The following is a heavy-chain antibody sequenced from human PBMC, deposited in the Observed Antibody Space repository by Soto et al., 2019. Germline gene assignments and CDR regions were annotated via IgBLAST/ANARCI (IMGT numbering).Heavy chain of an antibody. V-gene: IGHV3-33*01. J-gene: IGHJ4*02. CDR2: IWSDGYLE. CDR3: ARTHGDTIMALDF. CDR1: GFPFDAYG. Sequence: QVQLVESGGGVVQPGRSLRLSCAASGFPFDAYGLHCVRLAPGKGLVCVAVIWSDGYLEYYAVSVTGRFTISRDSSKSGLYRQMTSLRAEDTAVYYCARTHGDTIMALDFWGQGTLVSVSS. D-gene: IGHD5-18*01.